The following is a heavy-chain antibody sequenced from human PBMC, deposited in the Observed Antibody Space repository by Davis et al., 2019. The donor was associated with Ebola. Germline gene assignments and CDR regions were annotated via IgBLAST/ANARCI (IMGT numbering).Heavy chain of an antibody. Sequence: GESLKISCAASGFTFSSYGMHWVRQAPGKGLEWVAFIRYDGSNKYYADSVKGRFTISRDNSKNTLYLQMNSLRAEDTAVYYCAKDSVTDSSGYYPIFDYWGQGTLVTVSS. CDR2: IRYDGSNK. D-gene: IGHD3-22*01. CDR3: AKDSVTDSSGYYPIFDY. V-gene: IGHV3-30*02. CDR1: GFTFSSYG. J-gene: IGHJ4*02.